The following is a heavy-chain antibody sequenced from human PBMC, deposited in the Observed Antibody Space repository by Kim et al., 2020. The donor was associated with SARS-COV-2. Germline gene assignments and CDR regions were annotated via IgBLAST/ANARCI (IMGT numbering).Heavy chain of an antibody. J-gene: IGHJ4*02. D-gene: IGHD3-10*01. V-gene: IGHV4-39*01. Sequence: SETLSLTCTVSGGSISSSSYYWGWIRQPPGKGLEWIGSIYYSGSTYYNPSLKSRVTISVDTSKNQFSLKLSSVTAADTAVYYCARLNGEAHFDYWGQGTLVTVSS. CDR2: IYYSGST. CDR1: GGSISSSSYY. CDR3: ARLNGEAHFDY.